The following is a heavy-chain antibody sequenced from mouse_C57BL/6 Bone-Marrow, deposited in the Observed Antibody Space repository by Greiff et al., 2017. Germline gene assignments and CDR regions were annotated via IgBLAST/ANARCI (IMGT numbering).Heavy chain of an antibody. J-gene: IGHJ1*03. CDR3: TTLDYGSPFDV. CDR2: IDPENGDT. CDR1: GFNIKDDY. D-gene: IGHD1-1*01. Sequence: EVQLQQSGAELVRPGASVKLSCTASGFNIKDDYMHWVKQRPEQGLEWIGWIDPENGDTEYASKFQGKATITADTSSNTAYLQLSSLTSGDTAGYYWTTLDYGSPFDVWVTGTAVTVTS. V-gene: IGHV14-4*01.